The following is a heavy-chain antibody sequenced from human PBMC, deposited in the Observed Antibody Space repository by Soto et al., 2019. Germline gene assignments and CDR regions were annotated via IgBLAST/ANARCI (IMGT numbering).Heavy chain of an antibody. CDR2: IGESGTPT. CDR1: GFTFSSYA. J-gene: IGHJ6*02. Sequence: EVQLLESGGGLVQPGGSLRLSCAASGFTFSSYAMKCVRQAPGKGLEWVSLIGESGTPTYYADSVKGRFTISRDNSGNTLFLEMYSLRAEDPAVYYCAIYILGVCYYGMDVWGQGNTVTVSS. V-gene: IGHV3-23*01. CDR3: AIYILGVCYYGMDV. D-gene: IGHD1-26*01.